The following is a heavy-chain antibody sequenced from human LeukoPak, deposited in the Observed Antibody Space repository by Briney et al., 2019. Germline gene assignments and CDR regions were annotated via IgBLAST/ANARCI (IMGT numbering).Heavy chain of an antibody. D-gene: IGHD6-6*01. V-gene: IGHV1-2*02. Sequence: ASVKVSCKASGYTFTGYYMHWVRQAPGQGLEWMGWINPNSGGTNYAQKFQGRVTMTRDTSISTAYMELSRLRSDDTAVYYCATSIAARLSFGSNDYWGQGTLVTVSS. J-gene: IGHJ4*02. CDR1: GYTFTGYY. CDR3: ATSIAARLSFGSNDY. CDR2: INPNSGGT.